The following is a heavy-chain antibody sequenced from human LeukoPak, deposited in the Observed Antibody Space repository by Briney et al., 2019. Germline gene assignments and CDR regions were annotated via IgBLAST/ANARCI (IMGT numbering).Heavy chain of an antibody. CDR1: GYTLNGYY. J-gene: IGHJ4*02. CDR2: INPNNGAT. D-gene: IGHD1-1*01. Sequence: ASVEVSCKASGYTLNGYYIHWVRQPPGQGREWMGWINPNNGATNYAQKFQGGVTMTRDTSITTTYMELSRLTSDDTAVYYCARYNWNDVVSALDYWGQGTLVTVSS. V-gene: IGHV1-2*02. CDR3: ARYNWNDVVSALDY.